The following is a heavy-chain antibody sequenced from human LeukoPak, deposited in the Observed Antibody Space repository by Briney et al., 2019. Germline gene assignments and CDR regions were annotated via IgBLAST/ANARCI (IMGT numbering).Heavy chain of an antibody. Sequence: ASVKVSCKASGYTFTSYGTSWVRQAPGQGLEWMGWISAYNGNTNYAQKLQGRVTMTTDTSTSTAYMELRSLRSDDTAVYYCARDYYDSSGYYALYYYYYYYMDVWGKGTTVTVSS. D-gene: IGHD3-22*01. CDR3: ARDYYDSSGYYALYYYYYYYMDV. V-gene: IGHV1-18*01. CDR1: GYTFTSYG. CDR2: ISAYNGNT. J-gene: IGHJ6*03.